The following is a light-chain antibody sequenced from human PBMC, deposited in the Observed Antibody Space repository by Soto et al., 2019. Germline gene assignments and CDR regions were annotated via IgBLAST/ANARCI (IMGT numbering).Light chain of an antibody. V-gene: IGKV3-20*01. CDR3: QQYGSSPSGR. CDR1: QSFGSTS. Sequence: EFVLTQSPGTLSLSPGERATLSCRASQSFGSTSLAWYQQKPGQSPRLLIYGASSRATGIPDRLSGSGSGTDFTLTISGLEPEVFAVYYCQQYGSSPSGRFGQGTKVEI. J-gene: IGKJ1*01. CDR2: GAS.